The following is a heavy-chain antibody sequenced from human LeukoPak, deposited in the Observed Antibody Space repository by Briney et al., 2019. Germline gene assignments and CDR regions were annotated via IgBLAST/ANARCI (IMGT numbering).Heavy chain of an antibody. J-gene: IGHJ4*02. CDR1: GASTSDKY. CDR2: IYNGRNT. CDR3: AQTTGWPGFDF. Sequence: PETLSLTCSASGASTSDKYWSWIRQSPGRTLEWTGHIYNGRNTKYNPSLTSRVTISVDTSKNQFSLSLTSVTAADTAMYYCAQTTGWPGFDFWGPGALVTVSS. D-gene: IGHD6-19*01. V-gene: IGHV4-59*08.